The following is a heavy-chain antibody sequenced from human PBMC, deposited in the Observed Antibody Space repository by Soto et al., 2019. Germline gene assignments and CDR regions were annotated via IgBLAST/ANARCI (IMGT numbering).Heavy chain of an antibody. Sequence: GGSLRLSCAASGFTFSSYAMSWVRQAPGKGLEWVSAISGSGGSTYYADSVKGRFTISRDNSKNTLYLQMNSLRAEDTAVYYWATAVLATIQGSSGYGKHYWGQGTLVTVSS. D-gene: IGHD6-13*01. V-gene: IGHV3-23*01. CDR1: GFTFSSYA. CDR2: ISGSGGST. CDR3: ATAVLATIQGSSGYGKHY. J-gene: IGHJ4*02.